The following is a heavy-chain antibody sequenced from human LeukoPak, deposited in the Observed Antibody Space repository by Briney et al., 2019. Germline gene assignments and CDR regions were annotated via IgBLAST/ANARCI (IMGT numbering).Heavy chain of an antibody. CDR3: ARVVVVVAATYNWFDP. CDR1: GFTFSSYG. CDR2: INHSGST. V-gene: IGHV4-34*01. Sequence: GSLRLSCAASGFTFSSYGMHWVRQPPGKGLEWIGEINHSGSTNYNPSLKSRVTISVDTSKNQFSLKLSSVTAADTAVYYCARVVVVVAATYNWFDPWGQGTLVTVSS. D-gene: IGHD2-15*01. J-gene: IGHJ5*02.